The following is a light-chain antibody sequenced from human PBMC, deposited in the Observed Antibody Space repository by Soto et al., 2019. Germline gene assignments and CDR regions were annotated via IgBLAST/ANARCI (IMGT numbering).Light chain of an antibody. Sequence: QSVLTQPASVSGSPGQSVTISCTGTSSDVGAYKYVSWYQQHPGKAPKLMIYEVSNRPSGVSNRFSGSKSGNTASLTISGLQADDEADYFCFSFTTTRAHVLGKGTKVTV. CDR1: SSDVGAYKY. CDR2: EVS. V-gene: IGLV2-14*01. J-gene: IGLJ1*01. CDR3: FSFTTTRAHV.